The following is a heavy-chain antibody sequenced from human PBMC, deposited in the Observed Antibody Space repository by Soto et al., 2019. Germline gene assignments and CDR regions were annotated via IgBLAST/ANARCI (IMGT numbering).Heavy chain of an antibody. CDR3: GMLQNFINWCFDS. D-gene: IGHD2-15*01. Sequence: QAQLQESGPGLVKPSETLSLTYTVSSAPITKYYWGWVRQAPGRGLEWIGFTHHSGYICYSPSLKSRFTMSVDPSKNQVSLKLTSVTAADTAVYYCGMLQNFINWCFDSWGQGVLVTVSS. V-gene: IGHV4-4*09. CDR1: SAPITKYY. CDR2: THHSGYI. J-gene: IGHJ4*02.